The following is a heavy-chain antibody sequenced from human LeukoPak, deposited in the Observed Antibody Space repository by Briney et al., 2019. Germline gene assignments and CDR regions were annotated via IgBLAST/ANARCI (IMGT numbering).Heavy chain of an antibody. Sequence: GGSLRLSCAASGLTFSSYAMHWVRQAPGKGLEYVSAISSNGGSTYYANSVKGRFTISRDNSKNTLYLQMGSLRAEDMAVYYCARDQMGGYYYDSSGLLDYWGQGTLVTVSS. CDR1: GLTFSSYA. CDR2: ISSNGGST. J-gene: IGHJ4*02. V-gene: IGHV3-64*01. CDR3: ARDQMGGYYYDSSGLLDY. D-gene: IGHD3-22*01.